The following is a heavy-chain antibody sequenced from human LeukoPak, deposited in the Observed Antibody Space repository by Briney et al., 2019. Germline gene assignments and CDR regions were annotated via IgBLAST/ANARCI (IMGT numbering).Heavy chain of an antibody. CDR2: INSDGSTT. J-gene: IGHJ4*01. V-gene: IGHV3-74*01. CDR3: ARSGGGYFDC. D-gene: IGHD3-16*01. Sequence: PGGCLRLSCAASGFTFSDYWMHWVRHAPRKGLVWVSRINSDGSTTIYADAVRGRFTISRDNTKNTLYVQMNSLIAEDTAVYYCARSGGGYFDCWGQGILVSVSS. CDR1: GFTFSDYW.